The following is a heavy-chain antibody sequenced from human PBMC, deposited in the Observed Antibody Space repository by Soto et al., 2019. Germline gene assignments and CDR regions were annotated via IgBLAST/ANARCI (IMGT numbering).Heavy chain of an antibody. CDR2: ISSSSSYI. Sequence: PWGSLLLACASSVFTFSSYSMNWVRQAPGKGLDWVSSISSSSSYIYYADSVKGRFTISRDNAKNSLYLQMNSLRAEDTAVYYCARDRFYPHRSLARHVPREFDPWGQGTLVTVSS. V-gene: IGHV3-21*01. CDR3: ARDRFYPHRSLARHVPREFDP. D-gene: IGHD3-16*01. CDR1: VFTFSSYS. J-gene: IGHJ5*02.